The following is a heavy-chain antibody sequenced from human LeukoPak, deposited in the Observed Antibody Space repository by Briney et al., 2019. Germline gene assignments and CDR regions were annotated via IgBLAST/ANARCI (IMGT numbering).Heavy chain of an antibody. J-gene: IGHJ4*02. CDR1: GYTLTELS. V-gene: IGHV1-2*02. CDR2: INPNSGGT. Sequence: ASVKVSCKVSGYTLTELSMHWVRQAPGQGLEWMGWINPNSGGTNYAQKFQGRVTMTRDTSISTAYMELSRLRSDDTAVYYCARDLTYGSDYWGQGTLVTVSS. CDR3: ARDLTYGSDY. D-gene: IGHD4-17*01.